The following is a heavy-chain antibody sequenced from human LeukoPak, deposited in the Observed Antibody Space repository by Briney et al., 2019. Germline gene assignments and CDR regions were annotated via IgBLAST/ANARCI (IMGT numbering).Heavy chain of an antibody. CDR1: GFSVTTYA. V-gene: IGHV3-23*01. Sequence: GGSLRLSCAASGFSVTTYAMGWVRQAPGKGLEWVSVISDRGDSTHYADSVKGRFTISRDNSKNTLYLQMNSLRAEDMAVYYCAKGHDLYYDILTGYPNDYWGQGTLVTVSS. CDR3: AKGHDLYYDILTGYPNDY. J-gene: IGHJ4*02. D-gene: IGHD3-9*01. CDR2: ISDRGDST.